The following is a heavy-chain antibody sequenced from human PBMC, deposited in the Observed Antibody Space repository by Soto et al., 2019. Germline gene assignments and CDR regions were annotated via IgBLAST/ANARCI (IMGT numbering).Heavy chain of an antibody. V-gene: IGHV3-13*01. CDR2: IGTAGDT. CDR1: GFTFSGFD. D-gene: IGHD1-1*01. CDR3: EKGQEMGTHLFDS. Sequence: PGGSLRLSCEASGFTFSGFDMHWVRQPTGKGLEWVSSIGTAGDTYYAVSVKGRFTISRDNAKNSLSLQMNSLRAGDMAVYFCEKGQEMGTHLFDSWGQGTQVTVSS. J-gene: IGHJ4*02.